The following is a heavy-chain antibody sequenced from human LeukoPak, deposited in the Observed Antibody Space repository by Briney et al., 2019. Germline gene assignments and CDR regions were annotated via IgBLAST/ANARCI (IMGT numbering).Heavy chain of an antibody. Sequence: GASVKVSCKASGYIFINYGITWVRQAPGQGLEWMGWISAHNGDTNYAQKLQGRVTLTTDTSTSTVYMELRTLRSDDTAVHYCARGGPPGGSGAYSDHWGQGTLVTVSS. CDR2: ISAHNGDT. D-gene: IGHD2-15*01. J-gene: IGHJ4*02. CDR1: GYIFINYG. V-gene: IGHV1-18*01. CDR3: ARGGPPGGSGAYSDH.